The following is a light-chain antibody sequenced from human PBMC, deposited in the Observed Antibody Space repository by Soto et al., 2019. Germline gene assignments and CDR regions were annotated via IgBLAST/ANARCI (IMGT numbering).Light chain of an antibody. CDR1: QDIENY. CDR3: QQYDKLALT. J-gene: IGKJ4*01. V-gene: IGKV1-33*01. CDR2: GAS. Sequence: DIQLTQSPSSLSASVGDRVTITCQASQDIENYLNWYQQKPGKAPRVLIYGASNLEKGVASRFSGSGSGTDFIFTSSSLQPEDIGTYYCQQYDKLALTFGGGTKVEI.